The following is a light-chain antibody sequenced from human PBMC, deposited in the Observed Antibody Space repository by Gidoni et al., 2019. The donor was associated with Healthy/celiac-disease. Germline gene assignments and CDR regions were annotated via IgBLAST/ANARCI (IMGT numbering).Light chain of an antibody. CDR2: DAS. Sequence: EIEMTQSPATLSVSAGERVTITCRASQGVSSKLTWYQQKPGKAPKLLIYDASNMETGIPARFSGSGSGTEFTITISSLQSEDIAVYYCQQYNNWLTFGGGTKVEIK. V-gene: IGKV3-15*01. J-gene: IGKJ4*01. CDR1: QGVSSK. CDR3: QQYNNWLT.